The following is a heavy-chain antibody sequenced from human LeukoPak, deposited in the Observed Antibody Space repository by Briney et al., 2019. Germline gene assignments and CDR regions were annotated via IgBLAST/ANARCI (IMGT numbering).Heavy chain of an antibody. V-gene: IGHV4-59*08. CDR1: GGSISSYY. Sequence: SETLSLTCTVSGGSISSYYWSWIRQPPGKGLEWIGYIYYSGSTNYNPSLKSRVTISVDTSKNQFSLKLSSVTAADTAVYYCARSGSGHYYVDYDYWGQGTLVTVSS. CDR2: IYYSGST. CDR3: ARSGSGHYYVDYDY. J-gene: IGHJ4*02. D-gene: IGHD3-22*01.